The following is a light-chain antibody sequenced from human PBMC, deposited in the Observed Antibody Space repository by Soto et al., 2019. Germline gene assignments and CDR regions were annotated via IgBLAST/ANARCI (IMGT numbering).Light chain of an antibody. V-gene: IGLV2-11*01. CDR3: CSYAGNYTWV. CDR1: GSNVGTYNY. Sequence: QSAPTQPRSVSGSPGQSVTISCAGTGSNVGTYNYVSWYQQHPGKAPRLMIYDVNERPSGVPARFSGSKSGNTASLTISGLQTEDEAAYFCCSYAGNYTWVFGGGTKVTVL. J-gene: IGLJ3*02. CDR2: DVN.